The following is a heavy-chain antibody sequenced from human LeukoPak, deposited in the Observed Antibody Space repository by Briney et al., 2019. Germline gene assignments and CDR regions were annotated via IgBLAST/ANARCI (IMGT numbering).Heavy chain of an antibody. D-gene: IGHD6-6*01. Sequence: SETLSLTCTVSGGSISSYYWSWIRQPPGKGLEWIGYIYYSGSTNYTPSLKSRITISVDTSRNQFSLKLNSVTAADTAVYYCARSGGGSSAGFDYWGQGTLVTVSS. CDR1: GGSISSYY. V-gene: IGHV4-59*01. CDR2: IYYSGST. J-gene: IGHJ4*02. CDR3: ARSGGGSSAGFDY.